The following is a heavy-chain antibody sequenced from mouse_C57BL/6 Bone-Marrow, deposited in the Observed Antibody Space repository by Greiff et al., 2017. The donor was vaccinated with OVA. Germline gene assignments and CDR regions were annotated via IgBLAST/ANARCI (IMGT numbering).Heavy chain of an antibody. CDR2: IWRGGST. D-gene: IGHD2-4*01. J-gene: IGHJ3*01. CDR3: AKRGIYYDYAFAY. V-gene: IGHV2-5*01. Sequence: VQLQQSGPGLVQPSQSLSITCTVSGFSLTSYGVHWVRQSPGKGLEWLGVIWRGGSTDYNAAFMSRLSITKDNSKSQVFFKMNSLQADDTAIYYGAKRGIYYDYAFAYWGQGTLVTVSA. CDR1: GFSLTSYG.